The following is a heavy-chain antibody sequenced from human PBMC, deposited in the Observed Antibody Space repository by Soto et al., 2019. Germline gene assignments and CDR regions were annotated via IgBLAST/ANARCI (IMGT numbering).Heavy chain of an antibody. Sequence: QVQLQQWGAGLLKPSEILSLTCAVYGGSFSDYYWSWIRQPPGRGLEWIGEINHSGGTNYNPSLKRRVNISVDTSRSQYSLRLNSVTAADTAVYYCARGAPFPIIILPANWFDPWGQGTLVTVSS. J-gene: IGHJ5*02. CDR2: INHSGGT. D-gene: IGHD2-2*01. CDR1: GGSFSDYY. CDR3: ARGAPFPIIILPANWFDP. V-gene: IGHV4-34*01.